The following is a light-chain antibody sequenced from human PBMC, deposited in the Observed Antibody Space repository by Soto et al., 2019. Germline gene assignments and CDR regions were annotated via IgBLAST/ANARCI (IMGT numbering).Light chain of an antibody. Sequence: QSVLTQPRSVSGSPGQSVTISCTGTSSDVGGYNYVSWYQQHPGKAPKLMIYDVSKRPSGVPDRFSGSKAGNTASLTISGLQATDEADYYCCSYAGSYTFVFGGGTKLTVL. CDR2: DVS. CDR1: SSDVGGYNY. V-gene: IGLV2-11*01. J-gene: IGLJ2*01. CDR3: CSYAGSYTFV.